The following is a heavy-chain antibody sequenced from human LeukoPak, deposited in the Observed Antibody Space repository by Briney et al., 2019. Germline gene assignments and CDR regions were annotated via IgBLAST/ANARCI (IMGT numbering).Heavy chain of an antibody. D-gene: IGHD3-22*01. CDR2: IWYDGSNK. J-gene: IGHJ6*03. CDR1: GFTFSSYG. V-gene: IGHV3-33*01. CDR3: ARDPEVVTDYNYYMDV. Sequence: GRSLRLSCAASGFTFSSYGMHWVRQAPGKGLEWVAVIWYDGSNKYYADSVKGRFTISRDNSKNTLYLQMNGLRAEDTAVYYCARDPEVVTDYNYYMDVWGKGTTVTVSS.